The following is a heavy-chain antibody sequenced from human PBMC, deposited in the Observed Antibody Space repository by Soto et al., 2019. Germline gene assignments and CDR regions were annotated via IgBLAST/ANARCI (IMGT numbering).Heavy chain of an antibody. CDR3: ARDGIPGIAVATYGMDV. D-gene: IGHD6-19*01. Sequence: GGSLRLSCAASGFIFSNFGMHWVRQAPGKGLEWVAVIWYDGSNEYYADSVKGRFTISKDNSKNTLYLQMNSLRAEDTAVYYCARDGIPGIAVATYGMDVWGQGTTVTVS. J-gene: IGHJ6*02. CDR1: GFIFSNFG. CDR2: IWYDGSNE. V-gene: IGHV3-33*01.